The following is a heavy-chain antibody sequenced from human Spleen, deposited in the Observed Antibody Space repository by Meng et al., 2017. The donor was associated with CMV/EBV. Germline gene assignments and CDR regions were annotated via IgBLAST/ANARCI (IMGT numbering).Heavy chain of an antibody. CDR1: GFTFSSYA. CDR3: AQCVGDRLHYYFDS. J-gene: IGHJ4*02. V-gene: IGHV3-30*04. D-gene: IGHD3-16*01. CDR2: ISYDGSNK. Sequence: GESLKISCAASGFTFSSYAMHWVRQAPGKGLEWVAVISYDGSNKYYADSVKGRFTISRDNSKSTLYLQMNSLRAEDTAVYYCAQCVGDRLHYYFDSWGQGAQVTVSS.